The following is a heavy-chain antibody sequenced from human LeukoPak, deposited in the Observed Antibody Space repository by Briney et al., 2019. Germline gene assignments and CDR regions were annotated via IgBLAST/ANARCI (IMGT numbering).Heavy chain of an antibody. V-gene: IGHV3-49*03. Sequence: GGSLRLSCTTSGFVFGDYAVGWFRQAPGKGLEWVGFIRFKAYGGTPEYAASVRDRFTISRDDSKSTAYMQMNSLEAEDTAVYYCTHRTEEQWQPNDAFDIWGQGTMVTVSS. CDR3: THRTEEQWQPNDAFDI. D-gene: IGHD6-19*01. CDR1: GFVFGDYA. CDR2: IRFKAYGGTP. J-gene: IGHJ3*02.